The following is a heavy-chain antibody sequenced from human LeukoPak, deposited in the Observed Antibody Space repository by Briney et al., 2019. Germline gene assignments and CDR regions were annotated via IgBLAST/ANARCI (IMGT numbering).Heavy chain of an antibody. CDR1: GFTFSSYG. V-gene: IGHV3-30*02. CDR3: ARLIAVAGTDAFDI. Sequence: GGSLRLSCAASGFTFSSYGMHWVRQAPGKGLEWVAFIRYDGSNKYYADSVKGRFTISRDNSKNTLYLQMNSLRAEDTAVYYCARLIAVAGTDAFDIWGQGTMVTVSS. D-gene: IGHD6-19*01. J-gene: IGHJ3*02. CDR2: IRYDGSNK.